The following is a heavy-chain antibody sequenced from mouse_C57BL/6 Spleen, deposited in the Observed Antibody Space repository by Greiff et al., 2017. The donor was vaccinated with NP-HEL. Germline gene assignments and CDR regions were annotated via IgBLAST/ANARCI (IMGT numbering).Heavy chain of an antibody. CDR3: TPYDYGGFAY. V-gene: IGHV1-15*01. J-gene: IGHJ3*01. CDR1: GYTFTDYE. D-gene: IGHD2-4*01. Sequence: QVQLQQSGAELVRPGASVTLSCKASGYTFTDYEMHWVKQTPVHGLEWIGAIDPETGGTAYNQKFKGKAILTADKSSSTAYMELRSLTSEDSAVYYCTPYDYGGFAYWGQGTLVTVSA. CDR2: IDPETGGT.